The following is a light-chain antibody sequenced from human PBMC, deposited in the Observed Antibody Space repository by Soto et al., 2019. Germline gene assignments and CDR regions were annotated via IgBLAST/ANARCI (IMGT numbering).Light chain of an antibody. CDR2: AAY. Sequence: DIQMTQAPSSLSASVGDRVTITCRARQDISTYLAWYQQKPGKVPKILISAAYTLQSGVPPRFSGSGSGTDFTLTISSLQPEDVATYYCQKYDNAPLTFGGGIKVEFK. CDR3: QKYDNAPLT. CDR1: QDISTY. J-gene: IGKJ4*01. V-gene: IGKV1-27*01.